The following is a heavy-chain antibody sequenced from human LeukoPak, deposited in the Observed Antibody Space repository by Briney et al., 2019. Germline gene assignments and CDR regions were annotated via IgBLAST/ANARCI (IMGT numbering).Heavy chain of an antibody. CDR2: IYHSGST. V-gene: IGHV4-30-2*01. CDR1: GGSISSGGYY. CDR3: ARLEVTGYSSGWRNDAFDI. D-gene: IGHD6-19*01. Sequence: PSETLSLTCTVSGGSISSGGYYWSWIRQPPGKGLEWIGYIYHSGSTYYNPSLKSRVTISVDRSKNQFSLKLSSVTAADTAVYYCARLEVTGYSSGWRNDAFDIWGQGTMVTVSS. J-gene: IGHJ3*02.